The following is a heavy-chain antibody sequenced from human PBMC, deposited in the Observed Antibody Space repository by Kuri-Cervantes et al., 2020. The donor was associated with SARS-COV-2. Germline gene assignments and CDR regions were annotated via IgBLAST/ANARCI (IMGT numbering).Heavy chain of an antibody. J-gene: IGHJ6*02. CDR1: GFTFSSYW. CDR2: IKQDGSEK. CDR3: ARDVVGPRYYEGTDV. V-gene: IGHV3-7*01. Sequence: GGSLRLSCAASGFTFSSYWMSWVRQAPGKGLEWVANIKQDGSEKYYVDSVKGRFTISRDNAKNSLYLQMNSLRDEDTAVYYCARDVVGPRYYEGTDVWGQGSTVTVSS. D-gene: IGHD2-21*01.